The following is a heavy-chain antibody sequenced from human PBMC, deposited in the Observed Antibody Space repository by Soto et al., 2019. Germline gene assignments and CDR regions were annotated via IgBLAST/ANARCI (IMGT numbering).Heavy chain of an antibody. Sequence: GGSLRHSCAASGFTFRSYAMSWVRQAPGKGLEWVSAFSGSGGRTYYADSVKGRFTISRDNSKNTLYLQMNSLRAEDTAVYYCAKERYGNDYWGQGTLVTVSS. D-gene: IGHD1-1*01. CDR1: GFTFRSYA. CDR2: FSGSGGRT. J-gene: IGHJ4*02. V-gene: IGHV3-23*01. CDR3: AKERYGNDY.